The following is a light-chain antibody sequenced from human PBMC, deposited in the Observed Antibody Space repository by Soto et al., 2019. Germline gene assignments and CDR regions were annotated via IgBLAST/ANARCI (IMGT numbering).Light chain of an antibody. V-gene: IGKV3-11*01. CDR1: QSISSF. J-gene: IGKJ5*01. CDR2: GAS. CDR3: QQHFNGPIT. Sequence: EIVLTQSPATLSLSPGERATLSCRASQSISSFLAWYQQKPGQAPRLLIYGASNRATGIPAGFSGSGSGTDFTLTISSLEPEDFAVYYCQQHFNGPITFGQGTRLEIK.